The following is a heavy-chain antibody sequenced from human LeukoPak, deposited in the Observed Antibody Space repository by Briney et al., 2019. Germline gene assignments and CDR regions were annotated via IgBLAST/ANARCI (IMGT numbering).Heavy chain of an antibody. CDR3: ARDAHSGDG. CDR2: ISNSGANI. J-gene: IGHJ4*02. V-gene: IGHV3-48*03. D-gene: IGHD6-25*01. Sequence: GGSLRLSCAASGFTFRNYEMNWVRQPPGKGLEWVSYISNSGANIFYADSVKGRFTVSRDNAENSLFLQMNSLRPEDTAVYYCARDAHSGDGWGQGTLVTVSS. CDR1: GFTFRNYE.